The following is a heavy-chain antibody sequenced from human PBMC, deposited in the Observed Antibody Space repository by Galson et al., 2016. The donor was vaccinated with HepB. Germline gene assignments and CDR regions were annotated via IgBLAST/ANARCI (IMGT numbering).Heavy chain of an antibody. CDR2: VYYSGST. CDR1: GGSVSSGGSYY. Sequence: SETLSLTCTVSGGSVSSGGSYYWSWFRQPPGKGLEWIGYVYYSGSTNYNPSLDSRVTISLDSSKNQFSLKLSSVTAADTAVYFCAKERRVGYWYFDLWGRGTLVTVSA. CDR3: AKERRVGYWYFDL. D-gene: IGHD2-2*01. J-gene: IGHJ2*01. V-gene: IGHV4-61*01.